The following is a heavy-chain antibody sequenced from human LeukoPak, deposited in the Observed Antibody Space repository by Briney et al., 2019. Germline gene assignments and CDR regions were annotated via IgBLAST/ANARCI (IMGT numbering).Heavy chain of an antibody. V-gene: IGHV3-23*01. Sequence: SGGSLRLSCAASGFTFSSYAMSWVRQAPGKGLEWVSAISGSGGSTYYADSVKGRFTISRDNSKNTLYLQMNSLRAEDTAVYYCAKDAPPGSTVAGNIDYWGQGTLVTVSS. D-gene: IGHD6-19*01. CDR2: ISGSGGST. CDR3: AKDAPPGSTVAGNIDY. CDR1: GFTFSSYA. J-gene: IGHJ4*02.